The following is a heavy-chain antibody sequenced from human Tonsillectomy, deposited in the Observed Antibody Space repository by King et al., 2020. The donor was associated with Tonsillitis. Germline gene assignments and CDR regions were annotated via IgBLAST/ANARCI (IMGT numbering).Heavy chain of an antibody. CDR3: ARVGNYGDWFEP. D-gene: IGHD4-17*01. CDR2: IYHSGSA. V-gene: IGHV4-38-2*02. CDR1: GSSISSDYY. J-gene: IGHJ5*02. Sequence: VQLQESGPELVKPSETLSLTCTVSGSSISSDYYWGWIRQSPGEGLEWIGNIYHSGSAYNNPYLKSRVTISVHTSKNQFSLKLRSVTAADTAVYYCARVGNYGDWFEPWGQGTLVTVSS.